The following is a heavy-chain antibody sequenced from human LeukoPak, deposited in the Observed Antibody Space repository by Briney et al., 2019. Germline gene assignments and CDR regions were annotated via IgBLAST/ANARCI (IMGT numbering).Heavy chain of an antibody. J-gene: IGHJ4*02. CDR3: AKDFRHYDSSVPG. CDR2: ISYDGSNK. D-gene: IGHD3-22*01. Sequence: PGGSLRLSCAASGFTFSSYGMHWVRQAPGKGLEWVAVISYDGSNKYYADSVKGRFTISRDNSKNTLYLQMNSLRAEDTAVYHCAKDFRHYDSSVPGWGQGTLVTVSS. V-gene: IGHV3-30*18. CDR1: GFTFSSYG.